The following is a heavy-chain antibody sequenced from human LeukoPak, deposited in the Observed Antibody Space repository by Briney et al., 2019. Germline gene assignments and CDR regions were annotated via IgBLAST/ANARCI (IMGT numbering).Heavy chain of an antibody. D-gene: IGHD2-2*01. CDR3: ARGGASAAARRFDP. V-gene: IGHV1-8*01. Sequence: GASVKVSCKASGYTFTSYDINWVRQATGQGLEWMGWMNPNSGNTGYAQKFHGRITITSNTSTSTAFMELGSLRSEDTAVYYYARGGASAAARRFDPWGQGTLVTVSS. J-gene: IGHJ5*02. CDR1: GYTFTSYD. CDR2: MNPNSGNT.